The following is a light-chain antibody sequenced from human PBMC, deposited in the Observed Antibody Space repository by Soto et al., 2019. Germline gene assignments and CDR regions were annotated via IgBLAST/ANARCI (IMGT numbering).Light chain of an antibody. CDR1: SSNIGSNP. V-gene: IGLV1-44*01. CDR3: AAWDDSLSGLV. Sequence: QSVLTQPPSASGTPGQRVTISCSGSSSNIGSNPVNWYQQLPGTAPKLLIYNNDQRPSGVPDRFSGSKSGTSASLAISGLQSEDEADYYCAAWDDSLSGLVFGGGTKLTVL. J-gene: IGLJ2*01. CDR2: NND.